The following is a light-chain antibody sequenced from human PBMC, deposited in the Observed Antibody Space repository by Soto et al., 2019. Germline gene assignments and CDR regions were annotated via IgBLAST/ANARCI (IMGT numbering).Light chain of an antibody. CDR1: QSVSSSY. V-gene: IGKV3-20*01. CDR2: GAS. J-gene: IGKJ1*01. Sequence: EIVLTQSPGTLSLSPGERATLSCRASQSVSSSYLAWYQQKPGQAPRLLIYGASRRATGIPDRFSGRGSGTDFTLTISRLEPEDFAVYYCQQYGSSRTFGQGTKVEIK. CDR3: QQYGSSRT.